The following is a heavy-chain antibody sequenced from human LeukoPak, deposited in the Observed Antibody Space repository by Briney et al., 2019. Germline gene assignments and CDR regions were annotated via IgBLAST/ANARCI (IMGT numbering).Heavy chain of an antibody. J-gene: IGHJ4*02. CDR1: VFTLSSYG. CDR2: IWYDGSNQ. V-gene: IGHV3-33*01. Sequence: GRSLRLSCAASVFTLSSYGMHWVRQAPGKGLEWVAVIWYDGSNQYYADSVRGRFTISRDNSKNTLYLQLNSLRAEETAVYYCARDRAGPTLYYFDYWGEGPLVTVSS. CDR3: ARDRAGPTLYYFDY. D-gene: IGHD1-26*01.